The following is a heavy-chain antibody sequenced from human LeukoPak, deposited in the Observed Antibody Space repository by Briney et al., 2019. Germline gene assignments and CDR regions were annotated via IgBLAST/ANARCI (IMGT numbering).Heavy chain of an antibody. Sequence: QPGGSLRLSCAASGFTFSSYAMSWVRQAPGKGLEWVSAISGSGGSTYYADSVKGRFTISRDNSKNTLYLQMNSLRAEDTAVYYCAGGARYFDWLLPDYYFDYWGQGTLVTVSS. D-gene: IGHD3-9*01. V-gene: IGHV3-23*01. J-gene: IGHJ4*02. CDR3: AGGARYFDWLLPDYYFDY. CDR2: ISGSGGST. CDR1: GFTFSSYA.